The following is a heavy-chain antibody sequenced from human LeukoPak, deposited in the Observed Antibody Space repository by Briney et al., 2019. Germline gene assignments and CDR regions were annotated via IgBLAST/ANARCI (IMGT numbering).Heavy chain of an antibody. CDR1: GFTFSNYA. V-gene: IGHV3-23*01. CDR2: ISGSVGST. Sequence: PGGSLRLSCAASGFTFSNYAMSWVRQAPGKGLEWVSTISGSVGSTYYADSVKGRFTISRDNSKNTLYLQMNSLRAEDTAVYYCAKDSGRPGPYDFWSGYYTGAFDIWGQGTMVTVSS. CDR3: AKDSGRPGPYDFWSGYYTGAFDI. J-gene: IGHJ3*02. D-gene: IGHD3-3*01.